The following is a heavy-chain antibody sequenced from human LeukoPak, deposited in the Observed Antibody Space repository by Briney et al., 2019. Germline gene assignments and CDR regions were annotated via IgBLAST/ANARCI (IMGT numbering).Heavy chain of an antibody. CDR2: ISSSTSYI. Sequence: GRSLRLSCAASGFTFSSYSMNWIRQAPGKGLEWVSSISSSTSYIYYADSVKGRFTISKDNAKNSLYLQMNSLRAEDTAVYYCARAGGSTVSHSDYWAREPWSPSPQ. V-gene: IGHV3-21*01. J-gene: IGHJ4*02. CDR1: GFTFSSYS. CDR3: ARAGGSTVSHSDY. D-gene: IGHD4-17*01.